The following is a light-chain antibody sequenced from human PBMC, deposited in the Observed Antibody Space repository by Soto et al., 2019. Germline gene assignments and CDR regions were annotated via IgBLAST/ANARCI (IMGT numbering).Light chain of an antibody. CDR2: GAS. Sequence: EIVLTQSPDTLSLSPGETATLSCRASQSVSSNNLAWYHQKPGQTARLLIYGASRRATGIPDRFSGSGSGTDFTLTISRLEPEDFAVYYCQQYDNSITFGQGIRLDIE. J-gene: IGKJ5*01. CDR3: QQYDNSIT. V-gene: IGKV3-20*01. CDR1: QSVSSNN.